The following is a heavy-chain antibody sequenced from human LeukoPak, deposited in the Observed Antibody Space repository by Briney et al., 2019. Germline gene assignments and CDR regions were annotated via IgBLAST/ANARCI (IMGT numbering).Heavy chain of an antibody. CDR1: GDSVSSNSAT. D-gene: IGHD1-26*01. V-gene: IGHV6-1*01. CDR3: AGVSSPWSPRDAFDI. J-gene: IGHJ3*02. CDR2: TYYKSKWYN. Sequence: PSQTLSLTCAISGDSVSSNSATWHWIRQSPSRGLEWLGRTYYKSKWYNDYAVSVKSRITINSDTSKNQFSLQLNSVTPEDTAVYYCAGVSSPWSPRDAFDIWGQGTMVTVSS.